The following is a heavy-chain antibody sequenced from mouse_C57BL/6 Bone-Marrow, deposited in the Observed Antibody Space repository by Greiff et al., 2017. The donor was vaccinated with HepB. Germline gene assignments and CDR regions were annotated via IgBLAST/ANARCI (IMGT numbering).Heavy chain of an antibody. J-gene: IGHJ4*01. CDR2: ISDGGSYT. Sequence: EVKVEESGGGLVKPGGSLKLSCAASGFTFSSYAMSWVRQTPEKRLEWVATISDGGSYTYYPDNVKGRFTISRDNAKNNLYLQMSHLKSEDTAMYYCARGGNYDYAMDYWGQGTSVTVSS. CDR1: GFTFSSYA. D-gene: IGHD1-1*01. CDR3: ARGGNYDYAMDY. V-gene: IGHV5-4*03.